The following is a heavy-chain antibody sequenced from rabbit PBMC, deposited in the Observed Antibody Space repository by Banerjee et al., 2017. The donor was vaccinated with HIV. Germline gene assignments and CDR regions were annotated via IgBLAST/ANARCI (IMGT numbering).Heavy chain of an antibody. J-gene: IGHJ4*01. CDR2: IYTVGSGST. Sequence: QEQLEESGGGLVQPEGSLTLTCKASGFSLSSSYWIWWVRQAPGKGLEWIACIYTVGSGSTYYASWAKGRFNISKTSSTTVTLQLNSLTAADTATYFCARDGGIIGWNFGLWGPGTLVTVS. V-gene: IGHV1S45*01. CDR3: ARDGGIIGWNFGL. CDR1: GFSLSSSYW. D-gene: IGHD1-1*01.